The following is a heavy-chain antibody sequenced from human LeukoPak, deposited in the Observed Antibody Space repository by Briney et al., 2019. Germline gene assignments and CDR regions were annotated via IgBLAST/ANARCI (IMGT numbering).Heavy chain of an antibody. CDR3: ARGGLENGYHSNDAFDI. J-gene: IGHJ3*02. CDR2: IYYTGSV. CDR1: GGSITGYY. Sequence: PSETLSLTCTVSGGSITGYYWGWIRQPPGKGLQWIGYIYYTGSVNYNPSLKSRVTISVDTSKNQFSLKLSSVTAADTAVYFCARGGLENGYHSNDAFDIWGQGTLVAVSS. D-gene: IGHD3-22*01. V-gene: IGHV4-59*01.